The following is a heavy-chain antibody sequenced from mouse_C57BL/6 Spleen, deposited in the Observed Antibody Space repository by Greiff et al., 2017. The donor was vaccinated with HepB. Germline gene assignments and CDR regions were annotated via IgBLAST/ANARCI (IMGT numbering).Heavy chain of an antibody. CDR3: ARFREVDY. J-gene: IGHJ4*01. D-gene: IGHD3-1*01. CDR2: IDPSDSYT. CDR1: GYTFTSYW. Sequence: VKLQQPGAELVRPGTSVKLSCKASGYTFTSYWMHWVKQRPGQGLEWIGVIDPSDSYTNYNQKFKGKATLTVDTSSSTAYMQLSSLTSEDSAVYYCARFREVDYWGQGTSVTVSS. V-gene: IGHV1-59*01.